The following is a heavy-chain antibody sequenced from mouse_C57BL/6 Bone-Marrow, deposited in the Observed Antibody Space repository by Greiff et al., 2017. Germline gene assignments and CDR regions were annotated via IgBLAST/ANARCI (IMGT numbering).Heavy chain of an antibody. J-gene: IGHJ3*01. V-gene: IGHV3-6*01. CDR2: ISYDGSN. Sequence: EVQLQQSGPGLVKPSQSLSLTCSVTGYSITSGYYWNWIRQFPGNKLEWMGYISYDGSNNYNPSLKNRISITRDTSKNQFFLKLNSVTTEDTATYYCVRGPLYLAWFAYWGQGTLVTVSA. D-gene: IGHD2-1*01. CDR3: VRGPLYLAWFAY. CDR1: GYSITSGYY.